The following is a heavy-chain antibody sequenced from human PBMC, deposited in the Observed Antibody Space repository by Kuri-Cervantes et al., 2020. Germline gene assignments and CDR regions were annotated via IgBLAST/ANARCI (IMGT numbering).Heavy chain of an antibody. CDR2: INSDGSST. CDR1: GFTFSSYA. Sequence: LSLTCAASGFTFSSYAMHWVRQAPGKGLVWVSRINSDGSSTSYADSAKGRFTISRDNAKNTLYLQMNSLRAEDTAVYYCARAHYYDSSGYLFQHWGQGTLVTVSS. J-gene: IGHJ1*01. V-gene: IGHV3-74*01. D-gene: IGHD3-22*01. CDR3: ARAHYYDSSGYLFQH.